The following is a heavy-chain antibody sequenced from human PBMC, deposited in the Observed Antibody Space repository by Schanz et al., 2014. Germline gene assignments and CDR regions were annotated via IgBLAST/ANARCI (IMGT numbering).Heavy chain of an antibody. Sequence: EVQLVESGGGLVQPGRSLRLSCAASGFTFDDFAMHWVRQAPGKGLEWVSSISWNSGSIGYADSVKGRFTISRDNAKNALYLQMNSLRAEDTAVYYCARDSPYCSSISCHFDYWGQGTLVTVS. CDR2: ISWNSGSI. CDR3: ARDSPYCSSISCHFDY. V-gene: IGHV3-9*01. J-gene: IGHJ4*02. CDR1: GFTFDDFA. D-gene: IGHD2-2*01.